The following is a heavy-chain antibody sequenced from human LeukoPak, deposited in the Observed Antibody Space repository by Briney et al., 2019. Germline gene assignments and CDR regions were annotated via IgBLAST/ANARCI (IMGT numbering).Heavy chain of an antibody. J-gene: IGHJ4*02. CDR1: GGSISGYY. CDR3: ARIGGRAVAPFDY. D-gene: IGHD6-19*01. Sequence: SETLSLTCTVSGGSISGYYWSWIRQPPGKGLEWIGDIYYSGSTNYNPSLKSRVTISVDTSKNQFSLKLSSVTAADTAVYYCARIGGRAVAPFDYWGQGTLVTVSS. CDR2: IYYSGST. V-gene: IGHV4-59*01.